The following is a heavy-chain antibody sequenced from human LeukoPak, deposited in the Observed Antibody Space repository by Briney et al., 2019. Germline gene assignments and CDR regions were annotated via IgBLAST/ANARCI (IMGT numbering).Heavy chain of an antibody. Sequence: SETLSLTCTVSGGSVTTSTYYWGWIRQPPGKGLEWTGTIKNSGITHYNPSLKSRLTMSVDTSKNQFSLKLNSVTAADTAVYYCATRRSGSYSEYWGQGILVTVSS. D-gene: IGHD1-26*01. J-gene: IGHJ4*02. CDR2: IKNSGIT. V-gene: IGHV4-39*01. CDR3: ATRRSGSYSEY. CDR1: GGSVTTSTYY.